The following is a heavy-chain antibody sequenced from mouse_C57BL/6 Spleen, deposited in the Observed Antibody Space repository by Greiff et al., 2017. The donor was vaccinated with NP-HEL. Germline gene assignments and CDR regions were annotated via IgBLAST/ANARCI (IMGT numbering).Heavy chain of an antibody. J-gene: IGHJ2*01. CDR3: ARSGMTTVVVRDWFDY. CDR1: GFTFTDYY. Sequence: EVQVVESGGGLVQPGGSLSLSCAASGFTFTDYYMSWVRQPPGKALEWLGFIRNKANGYTTEYSASVKGRFTISRDNSQSILYLQMNALRAEDSATYYCARSGMTTVVVRDWFDYWGQGTTLTVSS. V-gene: IGHV7-3*01. D-gene: IGHD1-1*01. CDR2: IRNKANGYTT.